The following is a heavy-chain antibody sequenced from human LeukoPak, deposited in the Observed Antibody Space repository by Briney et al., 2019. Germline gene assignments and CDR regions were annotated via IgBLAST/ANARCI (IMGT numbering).Heavy chain of an antibody. Sequence: PSETLSLTCTISGGSISSYYWSWIRQPPGKGLEWIGYIYYSGSTNYNPSLKSRVTISVDTSKNQFSLKLSSVTAADTAVYYCARGGIVAPNWFDPWGQGTLVTVSS. CDR1: GGSISSYY. V-gene: IGHV4-59*01. J-gene: IGHJ5*02. D-gene: IGHD1-26*01. CDR2: IYYSGST. CDR3: ARGGIVAPNWFDP.